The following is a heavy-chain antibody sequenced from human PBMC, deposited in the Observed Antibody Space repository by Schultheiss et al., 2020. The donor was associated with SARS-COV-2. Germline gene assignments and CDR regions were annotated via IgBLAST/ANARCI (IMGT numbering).Heavy chain of an antibody. CDR2: ISGSGGST. CDR1: GFTFSNYA. V-gene: IGHV3-23*01. CDR3: AKDLTGANYFGYWFDP. D-gene: IGHD3-10*01. Sequence: GGSLRLSCAASGFTFSNYAMSWVRQAPGKGLEWVSAISGSGGSTYYADSVTGRFTISRDNSKNTLYLQMNSLRVEDTAIYYCAKDLTGANYFGYWFDPWGQGTLVTVSS. J-gene: IGHJ5*02.